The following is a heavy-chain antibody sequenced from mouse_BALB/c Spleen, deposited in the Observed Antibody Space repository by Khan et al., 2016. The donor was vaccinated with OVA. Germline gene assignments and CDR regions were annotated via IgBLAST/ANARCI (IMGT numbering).Heavy chain of an antibody. J-gene: IGHJ3*01. V-gene: IGHV5-6*01. Sequence: EVELVESGGDLVKPGGSLTLSCAASGFTFSSYSMSWVRQTPDKRLEWVASISSGGDYTYYPDSVKGRFTISRDNAKNTLYLQMSDLKSEDTAMYYCADHLTGSFAYWGQGTLGTVSA. CDR3: ADHLTGSFAY. CDR1: GFTFSSYS. CDR2: ISSGGDYT. D-gene: IGHD4-1*01.